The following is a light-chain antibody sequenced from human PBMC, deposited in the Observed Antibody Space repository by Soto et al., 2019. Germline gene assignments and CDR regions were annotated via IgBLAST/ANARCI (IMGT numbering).Light chain of an antibody. CDR1: QSIIGY. CDR3: QQGYTPPIP. V-gene: IGKV1-39*01. CDR2: TTS. J-gene: IGKJ5*01. Sequence: DIQMTQSPSSLSASVGDRVTITCRASQSIIGYLNWYQQRPGKAPKLLIYTTSSLASGVPSRFSGSGSGTDFTLTINSMQPEDSATYYCQQGYTPPIPFGQGTRLELK.